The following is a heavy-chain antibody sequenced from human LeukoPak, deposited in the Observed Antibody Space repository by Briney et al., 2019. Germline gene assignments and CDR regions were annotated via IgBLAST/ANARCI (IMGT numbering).Heavy chain of an antibody. V-gene: IGHV3-30-3*01. CDR2: ISYDESVK. CDR3: ARRPNPYDSSSSSEYFHH. J-gene: IGHJ1*01. D-gene: IGHD3-22*01. Sequence: PGGSLRLSCAASGFTFSNYPVHWVRQAPGKGLEWVAVISYDESVKYYADSVEGRFTVSRDNSKNTLYLQMNSLRVEDTAVYYCARRPNPYDSSSSSEYFHHWGQGTLVTVSS. CDR1: GFTFSNYP.